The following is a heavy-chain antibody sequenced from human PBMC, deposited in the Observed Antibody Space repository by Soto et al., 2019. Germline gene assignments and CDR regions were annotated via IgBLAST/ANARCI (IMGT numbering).Heavy chain of an antibody. V-gene: IGHV3-66*01. CDR3: ARVPPPYYYDSSGYYRPGGHYYGMDV. CDR2: INNAGTT. CDR1: GFSFSSYA. Sequence: GGSLRLSCAASGFSFSSYAMSWVRQAPGKGLEWVSAINNAGTTFYADSVKGRFTVSRDDSKNSLYLQMNSLRAGDTAVYYCARVPPPYYYDSSGYYRPGGHYYGMDVWGQGTTVTVSS. J-gene: IGHJ6*02. D-gene: IGHD3-22*01.